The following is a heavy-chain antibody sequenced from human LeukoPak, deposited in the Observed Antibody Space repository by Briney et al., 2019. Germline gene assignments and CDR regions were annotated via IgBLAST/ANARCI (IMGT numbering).Heavy chain of an antibody. D-gene: IGHD2-8*01. CDR3: ARELYEGYYFDY. J-gene: IGHJ4*02. CDR1: GFTSSDHY. V-gene: IGHV3-30-3*01. CDR2: ISYDGSNK. Sequence: PGGSLRLSCVVPGFTSSDHYIDWARQAPGKGLEWVAVISYDGSNKYYADSVKGRFTISRDNSKNTLYLQMNSLRAEDTAVYYCARELYEGYYFDYWGQGTLVTVSS.